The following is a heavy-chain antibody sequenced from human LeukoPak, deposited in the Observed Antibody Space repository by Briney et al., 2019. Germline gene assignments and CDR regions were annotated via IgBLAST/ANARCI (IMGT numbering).Heavy chain of an antibody. CDR3: ARGTGIAAAGTYYYYYMDV. Sequence: SETLSLTCTVSGGSISSYYWSWLRQPAGKGLEWIGRIYTSGSTNYNPSLKSRVTMSVDTSKIQFSLKLSSVTAADTAVYYCARGTGIAAAGTYYYYYMDVWGKGTTVTVSS. D-gene: IGHD6-13*01. J-gene: IGHJ6*03. V-gene: IGHV4-4*07. CDR1: GGSISSYY. CDR2: IYTSGST.